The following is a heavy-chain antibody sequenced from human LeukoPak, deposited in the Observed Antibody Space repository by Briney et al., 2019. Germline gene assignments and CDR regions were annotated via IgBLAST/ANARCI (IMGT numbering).Heavy chain of an antibody. CDR1: GFTFSSYS. V-gene: IGHV3-21*01. CDR3: ARDYTDFWSGYPRDYYYMDV. D-gene: IGHD3-3*01. Sequence: GGSLRLSCAASGFTFSSYSMNWVRQAPGKGLEWVSSISSSSSYIYYADSVKGRFTISRDNAKNSLYLQMNSLKAEDTAVYYCARDYTDFWSGYPRDYYYMDVWGKGTTVTVSS. CDR2: ISSSSSYI. J-gene: IGHJ6*03.